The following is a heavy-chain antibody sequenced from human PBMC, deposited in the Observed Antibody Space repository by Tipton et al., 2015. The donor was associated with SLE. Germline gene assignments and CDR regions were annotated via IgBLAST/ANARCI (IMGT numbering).Heavy chain of an antibody. CDR2: IYGSGST. J-gene: IGHJ6*02. V-gene: IGHV4-59*08. CDR1: GGSISGYY. D-gene: IGHD6-13*01. Sequence: TLSLTCTVSGGSISGYYCTWIRQPPGKGLEWIGYIYGSGSTNYNPSLKSRLIISVDTSKNQFSLKLSSVTAADTAVYYCARIYAAGDYYYGMDVWGQGTTVTVSS. CDR3: ARIYAAGDYYYGMDV.